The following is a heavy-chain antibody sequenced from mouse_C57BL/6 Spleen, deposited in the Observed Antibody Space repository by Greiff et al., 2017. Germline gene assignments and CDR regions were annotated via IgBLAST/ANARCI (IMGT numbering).Heavy chain of an antibody. CDR2: INYDGSST. Sequence: DVKLVESEGGLVQPGSSMKLSCTASGFTFSDYYMAWVRQVPEKGLEWVANINYDGSSTYYLDSLKSRFIISRDNAKNILYLQMSSLKSEDTATYYCARGELTGTLDYWGQGTTLTVSS. D-gene: IGHD4-1*01. CDR1: GFTFSDYY. J-gene: IGHJ2*01. V-gene: IGHV5-16*01. CDR3: ARGELTGTLDY.